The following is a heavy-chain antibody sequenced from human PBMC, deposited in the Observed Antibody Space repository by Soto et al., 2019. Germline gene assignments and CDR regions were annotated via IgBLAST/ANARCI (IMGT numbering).Heavy chain of an antibody. CDR1: GGTFSSYA. CDR3: AKGDIVVVPAARRGYYYGMDV. D-gene: IGHD2-2*01. V-gene: IGHV1-69*06. J-gene: IGHJ6*02. CDR2: IIPIFGTA. Sequence: QVQLVQSGAEVKKPGSSVKVSCKASGGTFSSYAISWVRQAPGQGIEWMGGIIPIFGTAHYAQKFQGRVTITTDKSKSTAYMELSSLRPEATAVYYCAKGDIVVVPAARRGYYYGMDVWGQGTTVTVSS.